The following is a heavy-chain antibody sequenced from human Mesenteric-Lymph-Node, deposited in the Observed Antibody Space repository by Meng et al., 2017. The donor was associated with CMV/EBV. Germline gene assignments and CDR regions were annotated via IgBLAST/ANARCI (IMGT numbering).Heavy chain of an antibody. J-gene: IGHJ6*02. CDR3: ARVDYDFWSGYYNGYYYYGMDV. CDR2: IKQDGSEK. Sequence: GGSLRLSCAASGFTFSSYWMSWVRQAPGKGLEWVANIKQDGSEKYYVDSVKGRFTISRDNAKNSLYLQMNSLRAEDTAVYYCARVDYDFWSGYYNGYYYYGMDVWGQGTTVTVSS. CDR1: GFTFSSYW. V-gene: IGHV3-7*01. D-gene: IGHD3-3*01.